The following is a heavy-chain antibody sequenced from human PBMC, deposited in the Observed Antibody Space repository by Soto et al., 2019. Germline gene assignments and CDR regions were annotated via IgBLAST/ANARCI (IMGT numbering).Heavy chain of an antibody. CDR2: IIPLFGTP. Sequence: QVQLVQSGAEVKKPGSSVKVSCKASGSIFSTYAISWLRQAPGQGLEWMGGIIPLFGTPNYAQRFQGRVTITADKSTSTAYMELSRLRSEDTAVYYCARDRDDYGSGNYYNRIDFWGQGTLVTVSS. CDR3: ARDRDDYGSGNYYNRIDF. V-gene: IGHV1-69*06. D-gene: IGHD3-10*01. J-gene: IGHJ4*02. CDR1: GSIFSTYA.